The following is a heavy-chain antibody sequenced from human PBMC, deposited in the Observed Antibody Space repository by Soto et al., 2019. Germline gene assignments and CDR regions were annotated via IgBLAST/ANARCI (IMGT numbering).Heavy chain of an antibody. CDR1: GFTFSSYA. J-gene: IGHJ2*01. CDR2: ISDDGGKK. CDR3: ARDWQDESWYFDL. V-gene: IGHV3-30*09. Sequence: QVHLVESGGGVVQPGRSLRLSCAASGFTFSSYAMHWVRQAPGKGLEWVTVISDDGGKKYYADSVKGRFAISRDNSKNTPYLQMIPLGPEDTAVYYCARDWQDESWYFDLWGRRTLVIVSS.